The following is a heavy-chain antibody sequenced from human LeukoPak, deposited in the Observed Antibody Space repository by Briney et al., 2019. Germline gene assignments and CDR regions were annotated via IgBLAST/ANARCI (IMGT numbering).Heavy chain of an antibody. D-gene: IGHD6-13*01. CDR1: GGTFSSYA. J-gene: IGHJ5*02. V-gene: IGHV1-69*05. Sequence: SVKVSCKASGGTFSSYAISWVRQAPGQGLEWMGRIIPIFGTANYAQKFQGRVTITTDESTSTAYMELSSLRSEDTAVYYCARDTWRMGIAAADNLNWFDPWGQGTLVTVSS. CDR2: IIPIFGTA. CDR3: ARDTWRMGIAAADNLNWFDP.